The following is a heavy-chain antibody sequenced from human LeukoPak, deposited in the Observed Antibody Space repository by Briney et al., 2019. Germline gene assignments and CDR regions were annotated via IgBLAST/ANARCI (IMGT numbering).Heavy chain of an antibody. V-gene: IGHV3-21*01. Sequence: GGSLRLSCADSGFSFSTYTMNWVRQAPGKGLEWVSSISSGSKYTYYANSVQGRFTISRDNAKNSLYLQMNSLRAEDTAVYYCARIYGDYVLYYFDYWGQGTLVTVSS. J-gene: IGHJ4*02. CDR2: ISSGSKYT. D-gene: IGHD4-17*01. CDR1: GFSFSTYT. CDR3: ARIYGDYVLYYFDY.